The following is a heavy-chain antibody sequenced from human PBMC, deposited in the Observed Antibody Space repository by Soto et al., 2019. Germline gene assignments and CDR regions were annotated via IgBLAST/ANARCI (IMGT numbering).Heavy chain of an antibody. CDR2: ISGSGGST. Sequence: PRGSLRLSCAASGFTFSIYAMSWVRQAPGKGLEWVSAISGSGGSTYYADSVKGRFTISRDNSKNTLYLQMNSLRAEDTAVYYCAKDSELHTPYYFDYWGQGTLVTVSS. CDR3: AKDSELHTPYYFDY. CDR1: GFTFSIYA. J-gene: IGHJ4*02. V-gene: IGHV3-23*01. D-gene: IGHD1-7*01.